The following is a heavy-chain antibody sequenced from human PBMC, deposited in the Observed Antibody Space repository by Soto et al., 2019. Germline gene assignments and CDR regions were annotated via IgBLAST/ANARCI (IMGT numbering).Heavy chain of an antibody. V-gene: IGHV1-69*08. CDR2: IIPILGIA. D-gene: IGHD2-2*01. J-gene: IGHJ3*02. Sequence: QVQLVQSGAEVKKPGSSVKVSCKASGGTFSSYTISWVRQAPGQGLEWMGRIIPILGIANYAQKFQGRVMITADKATSTADMELSRLRSEDTAVYYCARERGVVPAGIEKYAFDSWGQGTMVTVSS. CDR3: ARERGVVPAGIEKYAFDS. CDR1: GGTFSSYT.